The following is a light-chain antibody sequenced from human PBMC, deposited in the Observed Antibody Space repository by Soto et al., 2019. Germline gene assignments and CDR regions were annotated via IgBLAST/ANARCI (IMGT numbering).Light chain of an antibody. Sequence: QSVLTQPASVSGSPGQSITISCTGTSSDVGGYNYVSWYQQHPGKAPKLIIFEVSYRPSGISNRFSASKSGDTASLTISGLQADDEADYYCCSYTDSRTHIFGRGTKVT. CDR1: SSDVGGYNY. CDR2: EVS. J-gene: IGLJ1*01. CDR3: CSYTDSRTHI. V-gene: IGLV2-14*01.